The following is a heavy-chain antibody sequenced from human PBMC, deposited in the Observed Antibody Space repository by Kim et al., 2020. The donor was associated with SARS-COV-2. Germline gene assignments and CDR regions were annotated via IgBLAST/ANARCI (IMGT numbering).Heavy chain of an antibody. V-gene: IGHV3-23*01. D-gene: IGHD6-19*01. Sequence: VKGRFTIHRDNPKNTLFLQMNSRRAEDTAVYYCAKGEAVAGTSSWFDPWGQGTLVTVSS. J-gene: IGHJ5*02. CDR3: AKGEAVAGTSSWFDP.